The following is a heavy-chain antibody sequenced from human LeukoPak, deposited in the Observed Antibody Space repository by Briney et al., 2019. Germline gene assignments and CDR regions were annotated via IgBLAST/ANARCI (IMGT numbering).Heavy chain of an antibody. CDR2: ISGSGSTI. Sequence: PGGSLRLSCAASGFTFSSNSMNWVRQAPGKGLEWVSYISGSGSTISYADSVKGRFTISRDNAKNSLYLQMNSLRDEDTAVYYCASRQVGATTNYFGYWGQGTLVTVSS. CDR3: ASRQVGATTNYFGY. CDR1: GFTFSSNS. D-gene: IGHD1-26*01. J-gene: IGHJ4*02. V-gene: IGHV3-48*02.